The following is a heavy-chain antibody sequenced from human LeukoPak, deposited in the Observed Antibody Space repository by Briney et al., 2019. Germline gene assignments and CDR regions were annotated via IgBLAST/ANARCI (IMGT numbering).Heavy chain of an antibody. CDR1: GFTFSSYS. CDR2: ISSSSSYI. V-gene: IGHV3-21*01. D-gene: IGHD2-15*01. Sequence: GGSLRLSCAASGFTFSSYSMNWVRQAPGKGLEWVSSISSSSSYIYYADSVKGRFTISRDNAKNSLYLQMNSLRAEDTAVYYCARDVAVTPFDYWGQGTLVTVSS. J-gene: IGHJ4*02. CDR3: ARDVAVTPFDY.